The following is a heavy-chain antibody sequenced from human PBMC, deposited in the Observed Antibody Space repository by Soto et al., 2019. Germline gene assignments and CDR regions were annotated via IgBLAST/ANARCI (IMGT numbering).Heavy chain of an antibody. V-gene: IGHV3-33*01. Sequence: GGSLRLSCAASGFTFSSYGMHWVRQAPGKGLEWVAVIWYDGSNKYYADSVKGRFTISRDNSKNTLYLQMNSLRAEDTAVYYCARDGCYCSSTSCDGNCYYGMDVWGQGTTVTVSS. CDR2: IWYDGSNK. D-gene: IGHD2-2*01. CDR1: GFTFSSYG. J-gene: IGHJ6*02. CDR3: ARDGCYCSSTSCDGNCYYGMDV.